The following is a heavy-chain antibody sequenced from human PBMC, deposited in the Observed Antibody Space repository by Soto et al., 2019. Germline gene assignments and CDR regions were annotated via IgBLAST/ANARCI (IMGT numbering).Heavy chain of an antibody. D-gene: IGHD2-8*02. Sequence: SETLSLTCAVSGGSISSGGYSWSWIRQPPGKGLEWIGYIYHSGSTYYNPSLKSRVTISVDTSKNQFSLKLTSVTATDTAVYYCARDKITGLFDYWGQGTLVTVSP. J-gene: IGHJ4*02. CDR1: GGSISSGGYS. CDR2: IYHSGST. CDR3: ARDKITGLFDY. V-gene: IGHV4-30-2*01.